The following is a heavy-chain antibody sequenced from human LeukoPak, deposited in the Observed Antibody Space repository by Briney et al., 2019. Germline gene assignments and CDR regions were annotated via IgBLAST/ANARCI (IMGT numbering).Heavy chain of an antibody. V-gene: IGHV4-38-2*01. CDR3: ATHLGDCTSTSCYRGGFDP. CDR2: IYQSGST. D-gene: IGHD2-2*01. CDR1: GYSISSGNY. J-gene: IGHJ5*02. Sequence: SETLSLTCAVSGYSISSGNYWGWMRQPPGKGLEWIGSIYQSGSTYYNPSLEGRVTISVDASKNQFSLKLRSVTAADTAVYYCATHLGDCTSTSCYRGGFDPWGQGTLVTVSS.